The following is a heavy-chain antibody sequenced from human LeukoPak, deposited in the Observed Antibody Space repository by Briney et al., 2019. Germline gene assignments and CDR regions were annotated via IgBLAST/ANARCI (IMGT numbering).Heavy chain of an antibody. D-gene: IGHD6-19*01. CDR3: ERDGSSGWPRNDAFDI. CDR2: ISAYNGNT. Sequence: ASVKVSCKASGYTFTSYGISWVRQAPGQGLEWMGWISAYNGNTNYAQKLQGRVTMTTDTSTSTAYMELRSLRSDDTAVYYCERDGSSGWPRNDAFDIWGQGTMVTVSS. J-gene: IGHJ3*02. CDR1: GYTFTSYG. V-gene: IGHV1-18*01.